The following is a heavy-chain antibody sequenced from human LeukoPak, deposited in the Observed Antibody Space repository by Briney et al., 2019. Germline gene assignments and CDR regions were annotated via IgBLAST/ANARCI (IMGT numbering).Heavy chain of an antibody. D-gene: IGHD2-21*01. V-gene: IGHV4-4*07. Sequence: SKTLSLTCTVSGGSISSYYWSWIRQPAGKGLEWIGRIYTSGTTKYNPSLKSRVTMSVDTSKNQFSLKLNSVTAADTAVYYCARGPYCGGDCQFDYWGQGTLVTVSS. CDR2: IYTSGTT. J-gene: IGHJ4*02. CDR3: ARGPYCGGDCQFDY. CDR1: GGSISSYY.